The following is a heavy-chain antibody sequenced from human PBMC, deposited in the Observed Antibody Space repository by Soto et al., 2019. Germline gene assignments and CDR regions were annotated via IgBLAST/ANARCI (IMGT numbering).Heavy chain of an antibody. CDR3: IRERWDYGDAKGYFDS. CDR2: IRSKSYGKTP. J-gene: IGHJ2*01. CDR1: GFIPGVYG. V-gene: IGHV3-49*03. Sequence: GGSLRLSCSTSGFIPGVYGMTWFRQAPGKGLEWVGLIRSKSYGKTPEYSASATDRLTIPRDDYTRIAYLPRNSPKADGTAVNYCIRERWDYGDAKGYFDSWGRGNLVTVPS. D-gene: IGHD4-17*01.